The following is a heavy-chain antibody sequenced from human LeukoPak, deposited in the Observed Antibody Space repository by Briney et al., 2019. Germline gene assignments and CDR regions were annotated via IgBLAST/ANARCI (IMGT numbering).Heavy chain of an antibody. CDR3: ARAYYYDSSGYP. CDR1: GYTFNRYA. Sequence: GASVKVSCKASGYTFNRYAMNWVRQAPGQGLEWMGWINPNSGGTNYAQKFQGRVTMTRDTSISTAYMELSRLRSDDTAVYYCARAYYYDSSGYPWGQGTLVTVSS. J-gene: IGHJ5*02. D-gene: IGHD3-22*01. CDR2: INPNSGGT. V-gene: IGHV1-2*02.